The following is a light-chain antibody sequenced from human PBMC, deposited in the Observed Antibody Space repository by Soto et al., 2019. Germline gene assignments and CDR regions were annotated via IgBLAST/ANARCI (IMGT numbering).Light chain of an antibody. J-gene: IGKJ3*01. CDR3: QQYGSSPPLCT. CDR1: QSVSSSY. Sequence: EIVLTQSPGTLSLSPGERATLSCRASQSVSSSYLAWYQQKPGQAPRLLIYGASSRATGIPDRFSGSGSGTDVTLTISRLEPEDFAVYYCQQYGSSPPLCTFCPGTKVDIK. CDR2: GAS. V-gene: IGKV3-20*01.